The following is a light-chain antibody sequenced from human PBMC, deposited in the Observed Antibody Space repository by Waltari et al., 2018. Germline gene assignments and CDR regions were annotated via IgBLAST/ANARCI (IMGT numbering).Light chain of an antibody. CDR2: RDN. CDR1: SSNIGGNY. J-gene: IGLJ3*02. CDR3: AARDDSLSGVV. V-gene: IGLV1-47*01. Sequence: QSVLTQPPSASGTPGQRVTISCSGSSSNIGGNYVYWYQQFPGTAPKLLIYRDNQRPSGVPDRFSGPKSGTSASPAISGLRSEDEGDYYCAARDDSLSGVVFGGGTKLTVL.